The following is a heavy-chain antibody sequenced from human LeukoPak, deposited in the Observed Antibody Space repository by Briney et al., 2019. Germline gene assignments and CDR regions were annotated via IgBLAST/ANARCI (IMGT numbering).Heavy chain of an antibody. CDR2: ISAYNGNT. Sequence: ASVKVSCKASGYIFTSYGITWVRQAPGQGLEWMGWISAYNGNTNYAQKLQGRVILTTDTSTSTAYMELSSLRSEDTAVYYCARRPRAAAGLYYFDYWGQGTLVTVSS. D-gene: IGHD6-13*01. CDR1: GYIFTSYG. CDR3: ARRPRAAAGLYYFDY. V-gene: IGHV1-18*01. J-gene: IGHJ4*02.